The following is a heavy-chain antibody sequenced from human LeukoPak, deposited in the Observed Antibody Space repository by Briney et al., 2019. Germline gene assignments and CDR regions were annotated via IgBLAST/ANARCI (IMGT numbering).Heavy chain of an antibody. CDR2: ISSSGSTI. J-gene: IGHJ4*02. D-gene: IGHD3-10*01. CDR3: ASPTPLYGSGSYSTP. CDR1: GFTFSSYE. V-gene: IGHV3-48*03. Sequence: GGSLRLSCAASGFTFSSYEMNWVRQAPGKGLEWVSYISSSGSTIYYADSVKGRFTISRDNAKNSLYLQMNSLRAEDTAVYYCASPTPLYGSGSYSTPWGQGTLVTVSS.